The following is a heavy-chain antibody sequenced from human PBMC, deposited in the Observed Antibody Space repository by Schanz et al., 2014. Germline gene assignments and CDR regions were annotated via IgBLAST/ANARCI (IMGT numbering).Heavy chain of an antibody. J-gene: IGHJ6*02. CDR2: LSSDESRK. V-gene: IGHV3-30-3*01. CDR1: GFTFDPYA. D-gene: IGHD1-26*01. CDR3: ARDMTSMGESGFYYYGMDV. Sequence: QVQLVESGGGVVHPGGSLRLSCAASGFTFDPYAMHWLRQSPGKGLEWVAVLSSDESRKFYADSVKGRFTISRDNAKNSLFLQMNSLRAEDTAVYYCARDMTSMGESGFYYYGMDVWGQGTTATVSS.